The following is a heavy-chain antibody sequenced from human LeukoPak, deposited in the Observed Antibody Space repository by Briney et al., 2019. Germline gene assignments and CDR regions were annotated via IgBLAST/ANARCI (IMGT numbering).Heavy chain of an antibody. CDR1: GYTFTSYG. CDR2: ISAYNGNT. CDR3: ARGGYDFWSGYNHVGYYFDY. J-gene: IGHJ4*02. V-gene: IGHV1-18*01. Sequence: ASVKVSCKASGYTFTSYGISWVRQAPGQGLEWMGWISAYNGNTNYAQKLQGRVTMTTDTSTSTAYMELRSLRSDDTAVYYCARGGYDFWSGYNHVGYYFDYWGQGTLVTVSS. D-gene: IGHD3-3*01.